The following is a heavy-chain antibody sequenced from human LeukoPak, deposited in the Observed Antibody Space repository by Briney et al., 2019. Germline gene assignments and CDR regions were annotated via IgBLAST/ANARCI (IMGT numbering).Heavy chain of an antibody. CDR3: ARENAGDYYVDW. J-gene: IGHJ4*02. V-gene: IGHV3-9*01. D-gene: IGHD4-17*01. CDR2: ISWNSGSI. CDR1: GFTFDDYA. Sequence: PGGSLRLSRAASGFTFDDYAMHWVRQAPGKGLEWVSGISWNSGSIGYADSVKGRFTISRDNAKNSLYLQMNSLRAEDTALYYCARENAGDYYVDWWGQGTQVTVST.